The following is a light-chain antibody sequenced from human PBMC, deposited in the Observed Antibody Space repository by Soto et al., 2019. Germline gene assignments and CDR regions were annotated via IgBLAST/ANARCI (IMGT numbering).Light chain of an antibody. CDR1: SSDVGGSNF. J-gene: IGLJ3*02. CDR3: SSYAGSNAGTNTVV. V-gene: IGLV2-8*01. Sequence: QLVLTQPPSASGSPGQSVTISCTGTSSDVGGSNFVSWYQQYPGKAPKLMIYEVSKRPSGVPDRFSGAKSGNTASLTVSGLQAEDEADYYCSSYAGSNAGTNTVVFGGGTKVTVL. CDR2: EVS.